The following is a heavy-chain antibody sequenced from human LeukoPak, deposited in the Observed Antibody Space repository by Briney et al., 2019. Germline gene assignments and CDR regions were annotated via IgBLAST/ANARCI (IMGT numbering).Heavy chain of an antibody. J-gene: IGHJ4*02. D-gene: IGHD6-13*01. CDR2: ISGSGGST. CDR1: GFTFSSYA. Sequence: GGSLILSCAASGFTFSSYAMSRVRQAPGKGLEWVSAISGSGGSTYYADSVKGRFTISRDNSKNTLYLQMNSLRAEDTALYYCAKDILGEYSSSWWSFDYWGQGTLVTVSS. CDR3: AKDILGEYSSSWWSFDY. V-gene: IGHV3-23*01.